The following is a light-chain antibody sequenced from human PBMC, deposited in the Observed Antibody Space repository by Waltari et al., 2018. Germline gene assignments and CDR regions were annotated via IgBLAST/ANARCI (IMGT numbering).Light chain of an antibody. CDR3: QAWDSRTEV. J-gene: IGLJ2*01. CDR2: EDT. CDR1: QLGDKY. Sequence: SYELTQPPSVSVSPGQTASITCSGDQLGDKYACWYQQRPGQSPVLVIYEDTKRPSGIPARFSGSNSGNTATLTISGTQAIDEADDYCQAWDSRTEVFGGGTKLTVL. V-gene: IGLV3-1*01.